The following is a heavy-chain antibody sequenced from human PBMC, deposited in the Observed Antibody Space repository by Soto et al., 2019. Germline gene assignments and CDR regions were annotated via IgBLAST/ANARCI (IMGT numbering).Heavy chain of an antibody. Sequence: EVQLLDSGGGLVQPGGSLRLSCAASGFTFNNYAMNWVRQAPGKGLEWVATISGTGGSTYNPDSVKGRFTISRDNSKNTLYLQMNSLRVEDTAVYYCAKDRLGGNFDYWGQGTQVTVSS. J-gene: IGHJ4*02. V-gene: IGHV3-23*01. CDR3: AKDRLGGNFDY. CDR2: ISGTGGST. CDR1: GFTFNNYA.